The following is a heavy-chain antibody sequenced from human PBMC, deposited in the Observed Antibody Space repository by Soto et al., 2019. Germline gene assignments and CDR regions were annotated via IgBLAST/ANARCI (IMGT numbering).Heavy chain of an antibody. V-gene: IGHV1-69*08. Sequence: QVQLVQSGAEVKKPGSSVRVSCKASAGTFSIYTVIWVRQAPGQGLEWMGRFFPNIATSNYAQRFQGRVKLRADKSRDTTLLELDSLRSEDTAVYYCSSGGKSKLDYWGQGTLVTVSS. CDR1: AGTFSIYT. CDR2: FFPNIATS. J-gene: IGHJ4*02. CDR3: SSGGKSKLDY.